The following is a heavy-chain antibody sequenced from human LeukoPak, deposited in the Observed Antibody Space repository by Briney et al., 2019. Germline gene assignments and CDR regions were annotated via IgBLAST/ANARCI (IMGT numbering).Heavy chain of an antibody. CDR2: ISSSSSTI. CDR1: GFTFSSYS. J-gene: IGHJ4*02. CDR3: ARVLVATPEY. V-gene: IGHV3-48*04. Sequence: PGGSLRLSCAASGFTFSSYSMNWVRQAPGKGLEWVSYISSSSSTIYYADSVKGRFTISRDNAKNSLYLQMNSLRAEDTAVYYCARVLVATPEYWGQGTLVTVSS. D-gene: IGHD5-12*01.